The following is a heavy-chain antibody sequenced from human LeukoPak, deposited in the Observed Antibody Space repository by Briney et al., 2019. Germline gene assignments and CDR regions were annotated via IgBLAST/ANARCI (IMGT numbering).Heavy chain of an antibody. CDR3: ARQWGGYPSSYYFDY. CDR1: GGSISSYY. V-gene: IGHV4-59*01. Sequence: SETLSLTCTVSGGSISSYYWSWIRQPPGKGLEWIGYIYYSGSTNYNPSLKSRVTISVDTSKNQFSLKLSSVTAADTAVYYCARQWGGYPSSYYFDYWGQGTLVTVSS. CDR2: IYYSGST. J-gene: IGHJ4*02. D-gene: IGHD1-26*01.